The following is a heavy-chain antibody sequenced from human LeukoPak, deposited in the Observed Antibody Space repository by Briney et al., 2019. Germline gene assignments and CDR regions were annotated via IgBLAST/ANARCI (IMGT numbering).Heavy chain of an antibody. D-gene: IGHD6-13*01. CDR2: FNPENGNT. V-gene: IGHV1-18*01. CDR1: GYSFTSYG. J-gene: IGHJ4*02. CDR3: AREHSSSWDQFDY. Sequence: ASVKVSCKASGYSFTSYGITWVRQAPGQGLEWLGWFNPENGNTNYAQKDQGRVTMTADTSTSTSYMELRSLRSDDTAVYYCAREHSSSWDQFDYWRPGALLTASS.